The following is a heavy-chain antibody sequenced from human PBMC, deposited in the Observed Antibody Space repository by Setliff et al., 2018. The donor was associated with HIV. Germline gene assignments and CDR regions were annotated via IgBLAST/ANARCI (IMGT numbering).Heavy chain of an antibody. V-gene: IGHV4-4*07. J-gene: IGHJ4*02. CDR1: GGSISSYY. CDR3: AREESTEDYCSGSYGPTFPPPLIY. CDR2: IYTSGST. D-gene: IGHD3-10*01. Sequence: TSETLSLTCTVSGGSISSYYWSWIRQPAGKGLEWIGRIYTSGSTNYNPSLKSRVTMSVDTSKNQFSLKLSSVTAADTAVYYCAREESTEDYCSGSYGPTFPPPLIYWGQGTLVTVSS.